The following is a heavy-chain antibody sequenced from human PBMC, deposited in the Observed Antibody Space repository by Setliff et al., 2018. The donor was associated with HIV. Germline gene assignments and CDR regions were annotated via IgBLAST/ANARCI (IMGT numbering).Heavy chain of an antibody. J-gene: IGHJ5*01. V-gene: IGHV3-23*01. Sequence: GESLKISCAASGFTFNSYGIHWVRQAPGKGLEWVSGISGSGGGTYYADSVKGRFTISRDNSQNALYLQMDSLRAEDTAVYHCAKLREGHVYSQYDSWGHGTLVTVSS. CDR1: GFTFNSYG. CDR3: AKLREGHVYSQYDS. CDR2: ISGSGGGT. D-gene: IGHD2-21*01.